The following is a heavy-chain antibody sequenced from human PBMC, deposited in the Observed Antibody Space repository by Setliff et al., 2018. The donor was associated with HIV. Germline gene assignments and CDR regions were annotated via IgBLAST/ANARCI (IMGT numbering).Heavy chain of an antibody. CDR1: GYNFNSHW. V-gene: IGHV5-51*01. J-gene: IGHJ4*02. Sequence: GESLKISCKGSGYNFNSHWIGWVRQMPGKSLDWLGIIFPGNSDTRYNPSFEGQVTISADKSISTAYLQWSSLKASDTAIYYCTRQGDFGQWGDYWGQGAQVTVSS. CDR3: TRQGDFGQWGDY. CDR2: IFPGNSDT. D-gene: IGHD4-17*01.